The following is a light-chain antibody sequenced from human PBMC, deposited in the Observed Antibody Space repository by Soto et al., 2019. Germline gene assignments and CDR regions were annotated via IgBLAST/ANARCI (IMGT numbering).Light chain of an antibody. CDR1: SSDVGAYPY. CDR3: SSYTSSRSRV. V-gene: IGLV2-14*03. Sequence: QSALTQPASVSGSPGQSITISCTGTSSDVGAYPYVAWYQHHPGKAPKLMIYDVFNRPSGVSHRFSASKSGNTASLTISGLQADDEAGYYCSSYTSSRSRVFGGGTKLTVL. J-gene: IGLJ3*02. CDR2: DVF.